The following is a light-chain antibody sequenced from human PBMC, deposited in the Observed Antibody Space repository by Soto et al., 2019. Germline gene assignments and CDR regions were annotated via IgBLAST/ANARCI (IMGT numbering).Light chain of an antibody. V-gene: IGKV1-39*01. CDR3: QQSYSTPRT. Sequence: DIQMTQSPSSLSASVGDRVTITCRASQSISSYLNWYQQKPGKAPKLLIYAASSLQSGVRSRFSGSGSGTDFILTLSSLQPEDFATYYCQQSYSTPRTFGGGTKVEIK. CDR1: QSISSY. J-gene: IGKJ4*01. CDR2: AAS.